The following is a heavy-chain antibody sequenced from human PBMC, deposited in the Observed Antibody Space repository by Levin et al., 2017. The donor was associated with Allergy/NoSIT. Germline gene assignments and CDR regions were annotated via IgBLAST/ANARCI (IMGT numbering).Heavy chain of an antibody. CDR1: GGTFSSYA. CDR3: ARASPYYYDSSGYYQDHFDY. CDR2: IIPIFGTA. V-gene: IGHV1-69*13. J-gene: IGHJ4*02. Sequence: SVKVSCKASGGTFSSYAISWVRQAPGQGLEWMGGIIPIFGTANYAQKFQGRVTITADESTSTAYMELSSLRSEDTAVYYCARASPYYYDSSGYYQDHFDYWGQGTLVTVSS. D-gene: IGHD3-22*01.